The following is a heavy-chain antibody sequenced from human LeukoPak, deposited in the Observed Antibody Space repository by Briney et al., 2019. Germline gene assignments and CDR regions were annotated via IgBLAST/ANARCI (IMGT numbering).Heavy chain of an antibody. Sequence: GGSLRLSCAASGFTFSSYSMNWVRQAPGKGLEWVSAISGGGGSTYYADSVKGRFTISRDNGKRSLFLEMNSLTTEDTALYYCTKDKTAALGTGSDYWGQGTLVTVSS. D-gene: IGHD6-13*01. CDR3: TKDKTAALGTGSDY. V-gene: IGHV3-23*01. J-gene: IGHJ1*01. CDR2: ISGGGGST. CDR1: GFTFSSYS.